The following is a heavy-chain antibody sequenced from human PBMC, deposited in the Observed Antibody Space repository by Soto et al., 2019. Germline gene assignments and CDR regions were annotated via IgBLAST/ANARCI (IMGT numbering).Heavy chain of an antibody. CDR2: TYYSGST. D-gene: IGHD6-13*01. J-gene: IGHJ4*02. CDR1: GGSMIAYY. Sequence: SETLSLTCTVSGGSMIAYYWNWMRQPPGKGLQWIGYTYYSGSTTYNPSLKSRVTISVDSSKNQFSLKLDSVTPADTAVYYCARVRGTAGKRYFDYWGPGSLVTVSS. V-gene: IGHV4-59*01. CDR3: ARVRGTAGKRYFDY.